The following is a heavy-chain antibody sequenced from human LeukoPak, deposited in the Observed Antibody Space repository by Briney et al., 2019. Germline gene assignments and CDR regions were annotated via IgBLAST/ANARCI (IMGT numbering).Heavy chain of an antibody. D-gene: IGHD3-10*02. CDR3: AKGPSSHYIRGYFDY. Sequence: GGSLRLSCAASGFTVSSNYMSWVRQAPGKGLEWVSGISWNSGSIGYADSVKGRFTISRDNAKNSLYLQMNSLRAEDMALYYCAKGPSSHYIRGYFDYWGQGTLVTVSS. CDR1: GFTVSSNY. CDR2: ISWNSGSI. V-gene: IGHV3-9*03. J-gene: IGHJ4*02.